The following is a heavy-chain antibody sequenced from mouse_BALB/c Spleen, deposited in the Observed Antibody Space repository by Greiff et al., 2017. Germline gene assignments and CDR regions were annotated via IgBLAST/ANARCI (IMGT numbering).Heavy chain of an antibody. CDR1: GYTFSSYW. Sequence: QVQLQQSGAELMKPGASVKISCKATGYTFSSYWIEWVKQRPGHGLEWIGEILPGSGSTNYNEKFKGKATFTADTSSNTAYMQLSSLTSEDSAVYYCAREGGTGGFSFDYWGQGTTLTVSS. J-gene: IGHJ2*01. CDR2: ILPGSGST. D-gene: IGHD4-1*01. CDR3: AREGGTGGFSFDY. V-gene: IGHV1-9*01.